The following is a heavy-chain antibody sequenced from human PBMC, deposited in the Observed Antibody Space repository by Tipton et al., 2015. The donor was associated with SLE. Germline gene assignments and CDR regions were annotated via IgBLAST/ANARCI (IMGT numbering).Heavy chain of an antibody. J-gene: IGHJ4*02. CDR1: GGSISSSSYY. CDR3: ARGLSSGLYYFDS. Sequence: TLSLTCTVSGGSISSSSYYWSWIRQPPGKTLEWIGYIYTSGTTNYNPSLESRVTMSLDRSNNQFSLRLTSLTAADTAIYYCARGLSSGLYYFDSWGQGTLVTVSS. V-gene: IGHV4-61*09. CDR2: IYTSGTT. D-gene: IGHD6-19*01.